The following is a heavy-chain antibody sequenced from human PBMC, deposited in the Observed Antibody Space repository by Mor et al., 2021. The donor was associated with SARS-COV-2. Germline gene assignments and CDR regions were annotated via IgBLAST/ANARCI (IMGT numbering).Heavy chain of an antibody. V-gene: IGHV3-11*06. J-gene: IGHJ3*02. Sequence: DSVKGRFTISRDNAENSLYLQMNSLRAEDTAVYYCARPVGVTTSGAFDIWGQGTMVTVSS. CDR3: ARPVGVTTSGAFDI. D-gene: IGHD1-26*01.